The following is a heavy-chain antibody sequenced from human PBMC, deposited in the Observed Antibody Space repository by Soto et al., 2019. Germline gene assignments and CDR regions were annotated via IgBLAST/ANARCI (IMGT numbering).Heavy chain of an antibody. V-gene: IGHV4-4*07. CDR2: IYATGTT. J-gene: IGHJ5*02. CDR1: GASISGFY. Sequence: ALSLTCTVSGASISGFYWSWIRKSAGKGLEWIGRIYATGTTDYNPSLKSRVMMSVDTSKKQFSLKLRSVTAADTAVYYCVRDGTKTLRDWFDPWGQGISVTVSS. CDR3: VRDGTKTLRDWFDP. D-gene: IGHD1-1*01.